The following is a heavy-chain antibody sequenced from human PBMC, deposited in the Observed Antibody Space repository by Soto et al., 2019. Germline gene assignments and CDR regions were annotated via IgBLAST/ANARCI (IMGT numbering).Heavy chain of an antibody. CDR1: GGTFSSYA. Sequence: QMQLVQSGAEVKKPGSSVKVSCKASGGTFSSYAISWVRQAPGQGLEWMGGIIPIFGTANYAQKFQGRVTITADKSTSTAYMELSSLRSEHTAVYYCARDRLKTLCFGDDGFDPWGQGTLVTVSS. V-gene: IGHV1-69*06. J-gene: IGHJ5*02. D-gene: IGHD3-10*01. CDR2: IIPIFGTA. CDR3: ARDRLKTLCFGDDGFDP.